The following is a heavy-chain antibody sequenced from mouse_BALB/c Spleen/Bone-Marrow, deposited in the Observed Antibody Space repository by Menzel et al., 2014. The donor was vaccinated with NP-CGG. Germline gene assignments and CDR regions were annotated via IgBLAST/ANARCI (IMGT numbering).Heavy chain of an antibody. Sequence: EVKLVESGAELVKPGASVKLSCTASGFNTKDTYMHWVKQRPEQGLEWIGRIDPANGNTKYDPKFQGKATITADTSSNTAYLQLSSLTSEDTAVYYCARYYYAMDYWGQGTSVTVSS. CDR2: IDPANGNT. J-gene: IGHJ4*01. CDR1: GFNTKDTY. V-gene: IGHV14-3*02. CDR3: ARYYYAMDY.